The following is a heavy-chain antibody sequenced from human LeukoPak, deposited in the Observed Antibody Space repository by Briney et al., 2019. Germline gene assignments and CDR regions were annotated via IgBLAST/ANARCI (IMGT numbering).Heavy chain of an antibody. V-gene: IGHV4-34*01. D-gene: IGHD3-10*01. CDR2: INHSGST. J-gene: IGHJ4*02. Sequence: SETLSLTCTVYGGSFSGYYWSWIRQPPGKGLEWIGEINHSGSTNYNPSLKSRVTISVDTSKNQFSLKLSSVTAADTAVYYCARQPGYYYGSGRIDYWGQGTLVTVSS. CDR1: GGSFSGYY. CDR3: ARQPGYYYGSGRIDY.